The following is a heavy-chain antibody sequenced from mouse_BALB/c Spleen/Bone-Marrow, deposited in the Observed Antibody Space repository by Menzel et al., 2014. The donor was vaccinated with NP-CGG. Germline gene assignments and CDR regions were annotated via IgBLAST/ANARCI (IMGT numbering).Heavy chain of an antibody. CDR1: GFTFSSFG. CDR3: ARGAYYYGSSYDAMDY. D-gene: IGHD1-1*01. CDR2: ISSGSSTI. Sequence: EVKLMESGGGLVQPGGSRKLSCAASGFTFSSFGMHWVRQAPEKGLEWVAYISSGSSTIYYADTVKGRFTISRDNPKNALFLQMTSLRSEDTAMYYCARGAYYYGSSYDAMDYWGQGTSATVSS. V-gene: IGHV5-17*02. J-gene: IGHJ4*01.